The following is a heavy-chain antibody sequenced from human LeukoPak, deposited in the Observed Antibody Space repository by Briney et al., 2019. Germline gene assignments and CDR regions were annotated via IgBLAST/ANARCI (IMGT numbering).Heavy chain of an antibody. CDR2: NGNT. J-gene: IGHJ4*02. Sequence: GSLRLSCAASGFIFSDYAMHWVRQAPGKGLEWIGHNGNTNYNPSLKSRVTISIDTSKNQFSLNLNTVTAADTAVYYCATYYGGVGGRGHWGPGTLVTVSS. V-gene: IGHV4-59*01. CDR3: ATYYGGVGGRGH. CDR1: GFIFSDYA. D-gene: IGHD2-21*01.